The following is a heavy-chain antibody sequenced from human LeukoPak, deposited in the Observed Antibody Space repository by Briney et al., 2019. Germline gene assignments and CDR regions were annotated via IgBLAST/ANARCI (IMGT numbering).Heavy chain of an antibody. CDR1: GFTFSSYA. J-gene: IGHJ5*02. Sequence: TGGSLRLSCAASGFTFSSYAMSWVRQAPGKALDWVSAIGGSGVSTFYADSVKGRFTISRDNSRDTLYLQMNSLRAEDTAAYYCAKGYCASTTCYSRFDPWGQGTLVTVSS. V-gene: IGHV3-23*01. D-gene: IGHD2-2*01. CDR2: IGGSGVST. CDR3: AKGYCASTTCYSRFDP.